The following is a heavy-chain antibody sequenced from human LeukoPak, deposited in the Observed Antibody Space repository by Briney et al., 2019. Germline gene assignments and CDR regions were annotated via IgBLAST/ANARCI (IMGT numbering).Heavy chain of an antibody. CDR1: GGSISSYY. V-gene: IGHV4-59*12. CDR3: ARAYSYDYHSSGYYAPKYFQH. CDR2: IYYSGST. J-gene: IGHJ1*01. D-gene: IGHD3-22*01. Sequence: SETLSLTCTVSGGSISSYYWSWIRQAPGKGLEWIGYIYYSGSTNYNPSLKSRLTISVDTSKNQFSLQLTSVTAADTAVYYCARAYSYDYHSSGYYAPKYFQHWGQGTLVTVSS.